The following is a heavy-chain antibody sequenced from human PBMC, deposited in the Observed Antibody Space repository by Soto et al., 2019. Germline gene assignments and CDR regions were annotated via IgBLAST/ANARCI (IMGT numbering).Heavy chain of an antibody. J-gene: IGHJ4*02. CDR1: GGTFSSLG. D-gene: IGHD5-12*01. CDR2: IIPISGRT. V-gene: IGHV1-69*01. CDR3: ATRGTQGRWLEFADY. Sequence: QVQLVQSGAEVKRPGSSVKVSCEASGGTFSSLGFTWVRQAPGQGLEWMGGIIPISGRTTFAPKFLGRVTITADESTRTTYMELTALTSDDTAIYYCATRGTQGRWLEFADYWGQGTWVTVSS.